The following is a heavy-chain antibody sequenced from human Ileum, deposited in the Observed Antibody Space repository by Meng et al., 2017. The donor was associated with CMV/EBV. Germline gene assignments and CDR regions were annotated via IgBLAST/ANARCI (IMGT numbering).Heavy chain of an antibody. J-gene: IGHJ2*01. CDR3: AASESRYWYFDL. D-gene: IGHD2-2*01. Sequence: SCAASGFTFSSYSMNWVRQAPGKGLEWVSSISSSSSYIYYADSVKGRFTISRDNAKNSLYLQMNSLRAEDTAVYYCAASESRYWYFDLWGRGTLVTVSS. V-gene: IGHV3-21*01. CDR1: GFTFSSYS. CDR2: ISSSSSYI.